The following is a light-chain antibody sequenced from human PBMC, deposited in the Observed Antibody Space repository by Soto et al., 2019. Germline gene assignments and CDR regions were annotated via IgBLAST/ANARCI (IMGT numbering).Light chain of an antibody. V-gene: IGKV3-11*01. CDR2: DAS. CDR1: QSVSSY. Sequence: EIVLTQSPATLSLSPGERATLSCRASQSVSSYLAWYQQKPGQAPRLLIYDASNRATGIPARFGGSGSGTDFNLTISSREHEDFAVYYCQQRSNWPPMYTFGQGTKREIK. CDR3: QQRSNWPPMYT. J-gene: IGKJ2*01.